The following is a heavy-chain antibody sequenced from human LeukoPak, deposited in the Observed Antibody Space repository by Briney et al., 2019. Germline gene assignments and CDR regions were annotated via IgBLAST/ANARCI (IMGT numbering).Heavy chain of an antibody. Sequence: GGSLRLSCVASGFAVGSNYMSWVRQAPGKGLEWVSLIYSGGAIRYADSVKGRFTISRDSSKNTLFLQMNDLTVEDTARYYCARRPGNWGQGTLVTVSS. D-gene: IGHD1-14*01. J-gene: IGHJ4*02. CDR1: GFAVGSNY. V-gene: IGHV3-53*01. CDR3: ARRPGN. CDR2: IYSGGAI.